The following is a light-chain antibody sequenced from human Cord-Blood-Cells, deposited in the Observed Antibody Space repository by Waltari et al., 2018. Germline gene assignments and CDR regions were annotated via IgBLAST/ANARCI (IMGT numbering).Light chain of an antibody. CDR3: CSYAGSYTYV. Sequence: QSALTQPRSVSGSPGQSVTISCTGTSSDVGGYNYVSWYQQHPGKAPQLMIYDVSKRPPGVPDRFSGSKSGNTASLTISGLQAEDEADYYCCSYAGSYTYVFGTGPKVTVL. V-gene: IGLV2-11*01. CDR1: SSDVGGYNY. CDR2: DVS. J-gene: IGLJ1*01.